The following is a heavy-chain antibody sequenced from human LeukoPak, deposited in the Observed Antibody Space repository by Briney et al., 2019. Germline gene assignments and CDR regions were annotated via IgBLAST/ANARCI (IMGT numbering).Heavy chain of an antibody. Sequence: GGSLRLSCAASGFTFSSYWMHWVRQAPGKGLVWVSRINSDGSSTSYADSVKGRFTISRDNAKNTLYQQMNSLRAEDTAVYYCARGYCSSTSCLTPFDYWGQGTLVTVSS. CDR1: GFTFSSYW. J-gene: IGHJ4*02. D-gene: IGHD2-2*01. V-gene: IGHV3-74*01. CDR2: INSDGSST. CDR3: ARGYCSSTSCLTPFDY.